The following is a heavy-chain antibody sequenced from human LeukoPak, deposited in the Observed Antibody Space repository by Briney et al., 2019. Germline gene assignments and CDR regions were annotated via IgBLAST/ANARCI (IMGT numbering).Heavy chain of an antibody. CDR3: ARRHTSSWHFDY. D-gene: IGHD6-13*01. J-gene: IGHJ4*02. V-gene: IGHV5-51*01. CDR2: IYPGDSDT. Sequence: GESLKISCQGSGYSFTTYWIGWVRQMPGKGLEWMGIIYPGDSDTRYSPSFQGQVTISADKSITTAYLQWSSLKASDTAVYYCARRHTSSWHFDYWGQGTLVTVSS. CDR1: GYSFTTYW.